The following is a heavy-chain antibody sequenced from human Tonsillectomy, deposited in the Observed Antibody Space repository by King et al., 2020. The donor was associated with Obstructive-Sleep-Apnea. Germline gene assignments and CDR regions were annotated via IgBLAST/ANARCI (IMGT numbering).Heavy chain of an antibody. V-gene: IGHV3-30-3*01. J-gene: IGHJ3*01. D-gene: IGHD1-7*01. CDR1: GFTFSTYA. CDR3: ARDSPIGTTHEGAFDL. CDR2: ISYDGSNK. Sequence: VQLVESGGGVVQPGRSLRLSCAASGFTFSTYAVHWVRQAPGKGLEWVVFISYDGSNKFYADSVKGRFTISRDNSKNTVYLQMNSLRPEDTAVYYCARDSPIGTTHEGAFDLWGQGTMVTVSS.